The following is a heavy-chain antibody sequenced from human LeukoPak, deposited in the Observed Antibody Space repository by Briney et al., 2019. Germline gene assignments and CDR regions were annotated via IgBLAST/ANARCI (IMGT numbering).Heavy chain of an antibody. CDR2: ISYDGSNR. J-gene: IGHJ4*02. D-gene: IGHD4-23*01. CDR1: GFTFSSYA. V-gene: IGHV3-30-3*01. Sequence: GRSLRLSCAGSGFTFSSYAMHWVRQAPGKGLEWVAVISYDGSNRYYADSVKGRFTISRDKSKNTLYLRMNSLRAEDTAVYYCARDGQGGKGGLFDYWGQGTLVTVSS. CDR3: ARDGQGGKGGLFDY.